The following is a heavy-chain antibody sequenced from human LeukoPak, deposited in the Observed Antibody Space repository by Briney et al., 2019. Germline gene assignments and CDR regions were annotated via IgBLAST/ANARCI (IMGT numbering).Heavy chain of an antibody. CDR3: ARLSGYGDNWFDP. CDR2: IYHSGST. Sequence: SQTLSLTCAVSGGSISSGGYSWSWLRQPPGKGLEWIGYIYHSGSTYYNPSLKSRVTISVDRSKNQFSLKLSSVTAADTAVYYCARLSGYGDNWFDPWGQGTLVTVSS. CDR1: GGSISSGGYS. J-gene: IGHJ5*02. D-gene: IGHD3-3*01. V-gene: IGHV4-30-2*01.